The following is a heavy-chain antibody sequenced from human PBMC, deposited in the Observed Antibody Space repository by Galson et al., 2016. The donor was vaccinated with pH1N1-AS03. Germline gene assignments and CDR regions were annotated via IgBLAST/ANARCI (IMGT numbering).Heavy chain of an antibody. CDR2: IKKDGGEK. CDR1: GFIFSDYG. CDR3: ACSGF. J-gene: IGHJ4*02. V-gene: IGHV3-7*03. Sequence: SLRLSCAASGFIFSDYGMSWVRQAPGKGLEWVANIKKDGGEKYYVDSVRGRFTISRDDAKKSLYLQMSSLRVEDTAVYYCACSGFWGRGTLVAVSS. D-gene: IGHD3-10*02.